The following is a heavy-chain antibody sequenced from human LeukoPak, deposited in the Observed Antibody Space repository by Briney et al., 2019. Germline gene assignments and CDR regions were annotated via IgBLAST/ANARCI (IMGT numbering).Heavy chain of an antibody. V-gene: IGHV3-74*01. Sequence: GGSLRLSCAASGFTLSRYWVHWVRRAPGKGLVWVSRINGDGSSTSYADSVKGRFTISRDNAKNTLYLQMNSLRAEDTAVYYCASPYYYDSSGYRVDYWGQGALVTVSS. J-gene: IGHJ4*02. CDR2: INGDGSST. CDR3: ASPYYYDSSGYRVDY. D-gene: IGHD3-22*01. CDR1: GFTLSRYW.